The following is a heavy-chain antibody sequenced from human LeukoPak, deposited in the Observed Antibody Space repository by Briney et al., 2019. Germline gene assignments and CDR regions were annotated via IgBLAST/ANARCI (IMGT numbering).Heavy chain of an antibody. J-gene: IGHJ4*02. CDR3: ARGRGIATAY. Sequence: PGGSLRLSCAASGFTFSSYSMNWVRQAPGKGLEWVSSISSSSSYIYYADSVKGRFTISRDNAKNSLYLQMNSLRVDDTAIYYCARGRGIATAYWGQGTLVTVSS. V-gene: IGHV3-21*01. CDR1: GFTFSSYS. D-gene: IGHD2-21*02. CDR2: ISSSSSYI.